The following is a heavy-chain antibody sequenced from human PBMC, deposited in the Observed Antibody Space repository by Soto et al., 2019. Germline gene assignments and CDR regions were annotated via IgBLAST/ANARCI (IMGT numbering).Heavy chain of an antibody. CDR1: GFTFSNYD. V-gene: IGHV3-13*05. Sequence: GGSLRLSCAASGFTFSNYDMHWVRQAAGKGLEWVSGITTAGEPHYAGSVKGRFTISRDNSKNTLYLQMNSLRAEDTAVYYCARDSRSYFDYWGQGTLVTVSS. CDR2: ITTAGEP. J-gene: IGHJ4*02. D-gene: IGHD4-17*01. CDR3: ARDSRSYFDY.